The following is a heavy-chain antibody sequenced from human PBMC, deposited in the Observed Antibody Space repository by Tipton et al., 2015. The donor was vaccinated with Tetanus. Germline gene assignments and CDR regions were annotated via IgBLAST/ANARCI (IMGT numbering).Heavy chain of an antibody. Sequence: TLSLTCTVSGGPFRSYYWTWIRQPAGKGLEWIGRVYNSGSANYNPSLKSRVTMSVDTSKDQLSLKLTSVTAADTAVYYCATMTPVDWYFDLWGRGTLVTVSS. CDR1: GGPFRSYY. CDR3: ATMTPVDWYFDL. J-gene: IGHJ2*01. V-gene: IGHV4-4*07. CDR2: VYNSGSA. D-gene: IGHD4-23*01.